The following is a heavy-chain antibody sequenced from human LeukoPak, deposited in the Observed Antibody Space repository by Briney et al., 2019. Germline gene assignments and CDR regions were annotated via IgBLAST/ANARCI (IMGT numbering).Heavy chain of an antibody. V-gene: IGHV1-2*02. CDR3: ARDGHSSSWMFDY. J-gene: IGHJ4*02. CDR2: INPNSGGT. D-gene: IGHD6-13*01. CDR1: GYTFTGYY. Sequence: ASVKVSCKASGYTFTGYYMHWVRQAPGQGLEWMGWINPNSGGTNYAQKFQGRVTMIRDTSISTAYMELSRLRSDDTAVYYCARDGHSSSWMFDYWGQGTLVTVSS.